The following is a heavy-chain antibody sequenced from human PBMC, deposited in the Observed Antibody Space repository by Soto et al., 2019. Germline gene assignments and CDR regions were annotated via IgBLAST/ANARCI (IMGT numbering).Heavy chain of an antibody. V-gene: IGHV1-69*12. CDR1: GGSLSNYG. D-gene: IGHD4-17*01. CDR3: ARGDATKIIVTTYYAMDG. J-gene: IGHJ6*02. CDR2: IIPVFGTA. Sequence: QVQLVQSGAEVKKPGSSVKVSCKASGGSLSNYGISWVRQAPGQGHEWMGGIIPVFGTANYAQKFQGRVTITADESTNIVYMDVTSLRSEVTAVYYCARGDATKIIVTTYYAMDGWGQGTTVTVSS.